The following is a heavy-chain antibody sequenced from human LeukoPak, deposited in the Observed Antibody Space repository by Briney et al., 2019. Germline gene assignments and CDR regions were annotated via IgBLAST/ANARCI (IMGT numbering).Heavy chain of an antibody. J-gene: IGHJ1*01. CDR1: GFTFSSYW. V-gene: IGHV3-7*01. CDR2: IKTDGSEK. CDR3: ATYSSLNRREFQY. Sequence: GGSLRLSCAASGFTFSSYWMSWVRQAPGKGLEWVANIKTDGSEKYYVDSVKGRFTISRDNAKNSLYLQMNSLRAEDTAVYYYATYSSLNRREFQYWGQGTLLTVSS. D-gene: IGHD3-22*01.